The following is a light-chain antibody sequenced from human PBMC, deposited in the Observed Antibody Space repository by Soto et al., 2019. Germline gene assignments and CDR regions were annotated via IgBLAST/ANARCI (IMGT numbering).Light chain of an antibody. CDR3: QQSYTTPWT. CDR2: TTS. V-gene: IGKV1-39*01. CDR1: QSISYY. Sequence: DIQMTQSPSSLSAPVGDRVTITCRASQSISYYLNWYQQKPGRAPRLLIYTTSSLQSGVPSKFSGSASGTDFTLTISSLQPEDFATYYCQQSYTTPWTFGQGTKVDI. J-gene: IGKJ1*01.